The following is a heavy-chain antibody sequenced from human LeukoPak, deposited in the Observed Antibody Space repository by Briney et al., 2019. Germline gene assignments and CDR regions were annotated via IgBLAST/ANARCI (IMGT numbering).Heavy chain of an antibody. CDR1: DGSISSSGYY. CDR2: IYHSGST. Sequence: PSETLSLTCTVSDGSISSSGYYWNWIRQPPGKGLEWIGYIYHSGSTYYNPSLKSRVTISLDRSKNQFSLKLTSVTAADTAVYYCARVAEYFYYMDVWGKGTTVTVSS. D-gene: IGHD1-14*01. CDR3: ARVAEYFYYMDV. J-gene: IGHJ6*03. V-gene: IGHV4-30-2*01.